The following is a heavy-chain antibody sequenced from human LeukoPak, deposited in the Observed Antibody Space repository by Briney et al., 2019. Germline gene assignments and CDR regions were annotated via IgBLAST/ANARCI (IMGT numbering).Heavy chain of an antibody. V-gene: IGHV1-3*01. CDR1: GYTFTSYA. D-gene: IGHD3-10*01. CDR3: ARDLSLWFGEFTSDAFDI. J-gene: IGHJ3*02. Sequence: ASVKASCKASGYTFTSYAMHWVRQAPGQRLEWMGWINAGNGNTKYSQKFHGRVTITRDTSASTAYMELSSLRSEDTAVYYCARDLSLWFGEFTSDAFDIWGQGTMVTVSS. CDR2: INAGNGNT.